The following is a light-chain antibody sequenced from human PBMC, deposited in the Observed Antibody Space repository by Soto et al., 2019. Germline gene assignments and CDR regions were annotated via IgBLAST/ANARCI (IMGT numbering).Light chain of an antibody. CDR3: QKYDNAPLT. V-gene: IGKV1-27*01. Sequence: DLQMTQSPSSLSASVGDRVTIICQASQDISTYLAWYQQKPGKVPKLLISAAYTLQSGVPPRFSGSGSGTDFTLTISSLQPEDVATYYCQKYDNAPLTFGGGTKVEIK. CDR1: QDISTY. J-gene: IGKJ4*01. CDR2: AAY.